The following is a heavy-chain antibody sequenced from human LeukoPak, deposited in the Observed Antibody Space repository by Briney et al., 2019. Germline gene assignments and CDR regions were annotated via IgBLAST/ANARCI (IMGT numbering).Heavy chain of an antibody. CDR2: THYSGST. CDR3: ARGYSGSYGRFDY. J-gene: IGHJ4*02. Sequence: SETVSLTCTVSGCSISSYYWSWIRQPPGKGLKWIGYTHYSGSTSYNPSLKSRVTISVDTSKNQFSLKLTSVTAADTAVYYCARGYSGSYGRFDYWGQGTLVTVSS. D-gene: IGHD1-26*01. V-gene: IGHV4-59*01. CDR1: GCSISSYY.